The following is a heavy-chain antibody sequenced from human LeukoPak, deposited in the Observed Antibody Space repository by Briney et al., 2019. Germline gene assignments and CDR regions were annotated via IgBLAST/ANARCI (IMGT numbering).Heavy chain of an antibody. D-gene: IGHD6-6*01. CDR2: IYYTGST. J-gene: IGHJ4*02. Sequence: SETLSLTCTVSGGSISSSSYYWGWIRQPPGKGLEWIGYIYYTGSTYHNPSLKSRVTISVDTSKNQFSLKLSSVTAADTAVYYCARRPLYSSSGDTFDYWGQGTLVTVSS. CDR1: GGSISSSSYY. CDR3: ARRPLYSSSGDTFDY. V-gene: IGHV4-39*01.